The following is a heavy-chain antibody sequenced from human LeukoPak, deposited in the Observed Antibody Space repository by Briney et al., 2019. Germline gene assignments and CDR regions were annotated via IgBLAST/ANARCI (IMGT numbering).Heavy chain of an antibody. CDR1: GYSISIYY. Sequence: SETLSLTCTVSGYSISIYYRSWIRQPPGKGLEWIGYIYYTGSTTYNPSLKSRLTISIDTSKNQFSLNLISLTAADTAVYYCARGRGDSRGTSFDSWGQGTLVTVSS. D-gene: IGHD3-22*01. V-gene: IGHV4-59*01. CDR3: ARGRGDSRGTSFDS. CDR2: IYYTGST. J-gene: IGHJ4*02.